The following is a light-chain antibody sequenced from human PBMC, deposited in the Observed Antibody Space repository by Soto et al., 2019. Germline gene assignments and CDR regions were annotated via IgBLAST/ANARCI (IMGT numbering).Light chain of an antibody. CDR3: HQYYEYPLN. CDR2: GAT. CDR1: EAVAHF. Sequence: DIQVTQSPSSLSASVGDTVTLSCRTSEAVAHFVAWFQQRPGEAPKTLISGATVLQDGVSSRFSDSVARGNTDFTLTISNMEAEDSATYFCHQYYEYPLNFGRGTKLDIK. J-gene: IGKJ2*01. V-gene: IGKV1-16*01.